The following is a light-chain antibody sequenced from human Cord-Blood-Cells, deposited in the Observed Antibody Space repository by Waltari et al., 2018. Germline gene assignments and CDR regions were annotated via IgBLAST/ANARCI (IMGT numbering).Light chain of an antibody. Sequence: SYELTQPPSVSVSPGPPASITCSGDKLGATYACWYQQKPGQSPVLVIYQDSKRPSGIPERFSGSNSGNTATLTISGTQAMDEADYYCQAWDSSTVVFGGGTKLTVL. V-gene: IGLV3-1*01. J-gene: IGLJ2*01. CDR1: KLGATY. CDR2: QDS. CDR3: QAWDSSTVV.